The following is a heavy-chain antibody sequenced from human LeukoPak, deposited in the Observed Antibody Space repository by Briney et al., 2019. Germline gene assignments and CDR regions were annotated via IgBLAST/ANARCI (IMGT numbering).Heavy chain of an antibody. CDR2: IGTAGDT. V-gene: IGHV3-13*01. J-gene: IGHJ3*02. CDR1: GFTFSSYD. Sequence: GGSLRLSCAASGFTFSSYDMHWVRPATGKGLEWVSAIGTAGDTYYPGSVKGRFTISRENAKNSLYLQMNSLRAGDTAVYYCARGHYYDSSGSPKDAFDIWGQGTMVTVSS. CDR3: ARGHYYDSSGSPKDAFDI. D-gene: IGHD3-22*01.